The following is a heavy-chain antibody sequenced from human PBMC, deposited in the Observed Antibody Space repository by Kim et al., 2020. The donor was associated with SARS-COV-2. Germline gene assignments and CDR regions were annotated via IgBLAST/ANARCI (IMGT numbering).Heavy chain of an antibody. D-gene: IGHD1-26*01. CDR3: MGAGGYSY. V-gene: IGHV3-66*01. J-gene: IGHJ4*02. CDR2: VWNTGDT. CDR1: GFTVSNNH. Sequence: GGSLRLSCAASGFTVSNNHIIWVRQAPQKGLEWVSLVWNTGDTHYADSVKGRFTISRDKSSNTVSLQMTSLRAEDTAVYFCMGAGGYSYWGQGTLVTVSS.